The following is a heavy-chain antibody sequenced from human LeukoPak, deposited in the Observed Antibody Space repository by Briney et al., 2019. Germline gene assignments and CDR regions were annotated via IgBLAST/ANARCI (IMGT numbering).Heavy chain of an antibody. CDR1: GFTVSDYY. V-gene: IGHV3-11*04. CDR3: ARDTGEMFDP. CDR2: ISSSGSTI. J-gene: IGHJ5*02. D-gene: IGHD3-16*01. Sequence: GGSLRLSCAASGFTVSDYYMSWIRQSPGKGLEWVSYISSSGSTIYYADSVKGRFTISRDNAKNTLYLQMNSLRVDDTAFYYCARDTGEMFDPWGQGTLVTVSS.